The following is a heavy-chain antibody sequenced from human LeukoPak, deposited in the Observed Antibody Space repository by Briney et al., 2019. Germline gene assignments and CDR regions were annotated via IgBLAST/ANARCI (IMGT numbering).Heavy chain of an antibody. CDR1: GXTFSSYG. CDR3: AKALYGDYGRFDY. Sequence: GGSLRLSCAASGXTFSSYGMHWVRQAPGKGLEWVAVISYDGSNKYYADSVKGRFTISRDNSKNTLYLQMNSLRAEDTAVYYCAKALYGDYGRFDYWGQGTLVTVSS. V-gene: IGHV3-30*18. J-gene: IGHJ4*02. D-gene: IGHD4-17*01. CDR2: ISYDGSNK.